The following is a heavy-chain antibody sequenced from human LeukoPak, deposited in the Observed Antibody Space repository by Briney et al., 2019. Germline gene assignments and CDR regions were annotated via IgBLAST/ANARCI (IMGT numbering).Heavy chain of an antibody. CDR2: ISPNDVNR. V-gene: IGHV3-11*01. Sequence: GGSLRLSCVGSGFNFNDYYMSWIRQAPGKGLEWISYISPNDVNRYYVDAVKGRFTVSRDNAKNSLFLQMKSLRVEDTAVYYCAGSGSPGDYWGQGTLVTVSS. CDR3: AGSGSPGDY. D-gene: IGHD3-10*01. CDR1: GFNFNDYY. J-gene: IGHJ4*02.